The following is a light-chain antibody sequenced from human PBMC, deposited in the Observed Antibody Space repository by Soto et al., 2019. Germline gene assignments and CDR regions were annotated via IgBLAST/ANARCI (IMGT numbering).Light chain of an antibody. CDR3: QQSYSTPLFT. J-gene: IGKJ3*01. CDR2: AAS. V-gene: IGKV1-39*01. Sequence: DIQMTQSPSSLSASVGDRVTITCRASQSISSYLNWYQQKPGKAPKLLIYAASSLQSGVPSRFSGSESGTDFTLTISSLQPEDFATYYCQQSYSTPLFTFCPGTKVDI. CDR1: QSISSY.